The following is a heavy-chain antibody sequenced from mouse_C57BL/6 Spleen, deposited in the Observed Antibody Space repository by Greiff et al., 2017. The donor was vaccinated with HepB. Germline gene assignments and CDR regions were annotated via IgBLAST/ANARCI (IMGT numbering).Heavy chain of an antibody. Sequence: QVQLQQSGAELVRPGTSVKVSCKASGYAFTNYLIEWVKQRPGQGLEWIGVFNPGSGGTNYNEKFKGKATLTADKSSSTAYMQLSSLTSEDSAVYFCARNYGRYFDVWGTGTTVTVSS. D-gene: IGHD1-2*01. CDR3: ARNYGRYFDV. V-gene: IGHV1-54*01. CDR2: FNPGSGGT. J-gene: IGHJ1*03. CDR1: GYAFTNYL.